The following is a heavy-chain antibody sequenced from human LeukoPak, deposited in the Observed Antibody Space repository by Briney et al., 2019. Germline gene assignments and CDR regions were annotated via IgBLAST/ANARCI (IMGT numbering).Heavy chain of an antibody. Sequence: ASVKVSCKASGYTFTGYYMHWVRQAPGQGLEWMGWINPNSGGTNYAQKFQGRVTMTRDTSISTAYMELSRLRSDDTAVYYCVRDRRITMVRELEYWGQGTLVIVSS. J-gene: IGHJ4*02. CDR1: GYTFTGYY. CDR3: VRDRRITMVRELEY. CDR2: INPNSGGT. V-gene: IGHV1-2*02. D-gene: IGHD3-10*01.